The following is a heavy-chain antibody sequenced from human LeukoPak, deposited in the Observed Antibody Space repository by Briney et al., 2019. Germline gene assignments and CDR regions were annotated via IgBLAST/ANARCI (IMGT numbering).Heavy chain of an antibody. J-gene: IGHJ6*03. CDR3: ASVSNPVLYYYYYMDV. CDR2: IIPIFGTA. D-gene: IGHD4-11*01. V-gene: IGHV1-69*05. Sequence: GSSVKVSCKASGGTFRSYAISWVRQAPGQGLEWMGGIIPIFGTANYAQKFQGRVTITTDESTSTAYMELSSLRSEDTAVYYCASVSNPVLYYYYYMDVWGKGTTVTVSS. CDR1: GGTFRSYA.